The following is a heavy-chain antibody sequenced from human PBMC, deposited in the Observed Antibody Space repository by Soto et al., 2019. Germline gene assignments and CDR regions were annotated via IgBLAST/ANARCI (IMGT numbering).Heavy chain of an antibody. J-gene: IGHJ4*02. CDR1: GYTFTSYG. D-gene: IGHD6-13*01. CDR3: AREETGQQLATRNVDC. V-gene: IGHV1-18*01. Sequence: ASVKVSFKASGYTFTSYGISWVRQAPGQGLEWMGWISAYNGNTNYAQKLQGRVTMTTDTSTSTAYMELRSLRSDDTAVYYCAREETGQQLATRNVDCWGQGTLVTVSS. CDR2: ISAYNGNT.